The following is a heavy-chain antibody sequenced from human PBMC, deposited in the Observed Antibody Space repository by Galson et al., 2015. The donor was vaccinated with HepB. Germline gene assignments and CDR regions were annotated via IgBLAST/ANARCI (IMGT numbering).Heavy chain of an antibody. CDR2: IYWDDDK. Sequence: PALVKPTQTLTLTCSFSGFSLTSRGVAVGWIRQPPGKPLEWLALIYWDDDKRYSPSLKSRLTITKDTSKNQVVLTMTNMKPADTGTYFCAHLAIPPRTVTTFDYWGQGTMVTVSS. CDR1: GFSLTSRGVA. V-gene: IGHV2-5*02. D-gene: IGHD4-17*01. CDR3: AHLAIPPRTVTTFDY. J-gene: IGHJ3*01.